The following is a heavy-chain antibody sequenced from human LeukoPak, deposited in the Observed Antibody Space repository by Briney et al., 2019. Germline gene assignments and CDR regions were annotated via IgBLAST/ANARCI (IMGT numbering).Heavy chain of an antibody. CDR2: IWNDGSNK. V-gene: IGHV3-33*01. CDR3: ARWVVVAATQYYYGMDV. CDR1: GFTFSSYG. Sequence: GGSLRLSCAASGFTFSSYGMHWVRQAPGKALEWVADIWNDGSNKYYADSVKGRFTISRDNSKNTLYLQMNSLRAEDTAVYYCARWVVVAATQYYYGMDVWGQGTTATVAS. D-gene: IGHD2-15*01. J-gene: IGHJ6*02.